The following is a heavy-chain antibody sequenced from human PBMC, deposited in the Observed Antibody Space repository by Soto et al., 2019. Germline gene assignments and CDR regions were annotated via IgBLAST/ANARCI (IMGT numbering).Heavy chain of an antibody. Sequence: SETLSLTCTVSGGSISSYYLSWIRQHPGKGLEWIGYIYYSGITNYNPSLKSRVTISVDTSKNQFSLKLSSVTAADTAVYYCARGRIAVAGFDYWGQGTLVTVSS. CDR3: ARGRIAVAGFDY. CDR1: GGSISSYY. CDR2: IYYSGIT. V-gene: IGHV4-59*01. J-gene: IGHJ4*02. D-gene: IGHD6-19*01.